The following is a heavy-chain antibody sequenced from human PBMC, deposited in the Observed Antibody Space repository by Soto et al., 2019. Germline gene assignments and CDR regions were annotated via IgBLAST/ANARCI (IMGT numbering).Heavy chain of an antibody. J-gene: IGHJ4*02. V-gene: IGHV3-21*06. Sequence: EVQLVESGGGLVKPGGSLRLSCAASGFTFTRYSMNWVRQAPGKGLEWVSSISSTTNYIYYGVSMKGRFTISIDNAKNSLLLKINSLRAEDTVFYYCARDTEDLTSNFDYWGQGTLVTVSS. CDR3: ARDTEDLTSNFDY. CDR1: GFTFTRYS. CDR2: ISSTTNYI.